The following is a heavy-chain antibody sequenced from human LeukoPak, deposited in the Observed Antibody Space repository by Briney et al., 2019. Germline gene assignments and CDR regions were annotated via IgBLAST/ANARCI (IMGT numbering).Heavy chain of an antibody. J-gene: IGHJ6*02. CDR1: GFTFSSYA. Sequence: GGSLRLSCAASGFTFSSYAMSWVRQAPGKGLEWVSAISGSGGSTYYADSVKGRFTISRDNSKKALYLQMKSLRTEDTAVYFCARGLTAIRGIEYSYYGMDVWGQGTTVTVSS. CDR2: ISGSGGST. D-gene: IGHD3-10*01. V-gene: IGHV3-23*01. CDR3: ARGLTAIRGIEYSYYGMDV.